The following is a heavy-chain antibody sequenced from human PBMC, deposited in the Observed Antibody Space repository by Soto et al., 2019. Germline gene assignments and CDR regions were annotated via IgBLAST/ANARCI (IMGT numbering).Heavy chain of an antibody. CDR3: ARVPDR. Sequence: QLQLQESGSGLVKPSQTLSLTCAASGGSITRGSYSWGWIRQPPGRGLEWIGYIYHSGSTYYNPSLKSRVPISVDRSKNQFSLKLSSVTAADTAVYYCARVPDRWGQGTLVTVSS. CDR2: IYHSGST. V-gene: IGHV4-30-2*01. D-gene: IGHD2-2*01. CDR1: GGSITRGSYS. J-gene: IGHJ5*02.